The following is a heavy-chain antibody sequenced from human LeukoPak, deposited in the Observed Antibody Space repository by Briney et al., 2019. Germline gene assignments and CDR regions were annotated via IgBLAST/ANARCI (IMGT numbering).Heavy chain of an antibody. D-gene: IGHD3-16*01. CDR2: IYPTGST. CDR1: GGSISSYY. CDR3: ARAMGPSGAFDI. Sequence: SETLSFTCTVSGGSISSYYWSWIRQPAGRGLEWIGRIYPTGSTDYNPSLKSRVSMSADTSKNLFSLKLSSVTAADTAVYYCARAMGPSGAFDIWGQGTMVTVSS. V-gene: IGHV4-4*07. J-gene: IGHJ3*02.